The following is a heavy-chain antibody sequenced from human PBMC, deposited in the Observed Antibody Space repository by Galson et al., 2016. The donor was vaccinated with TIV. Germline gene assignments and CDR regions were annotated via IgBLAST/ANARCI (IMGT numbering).Heavy chain of an antibody. J-gene: IGHJ6*02. CDR3: ARDRRYCGNECYLQYYYGLDV. CDR2: LYRGDGT. CDR1: GFTVSDNF. D-gene: IGHD2-21*01. V-gene: IGHV3-66*02. Sequence: SLRLSCAASGFTVSDNFMTWVRQAPGRGLEWVSVLYRGDGTQYADSVRGRFTVSRDTSKNTVYLQMNSLTIDDTGVYYCARDRRYCGNECYLQYYYGLDVWGQGTTVTVSS.